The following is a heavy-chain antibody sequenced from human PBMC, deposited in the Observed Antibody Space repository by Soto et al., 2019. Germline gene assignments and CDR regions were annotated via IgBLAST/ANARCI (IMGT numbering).Heavy chain of an antibody. CDR2: IYYSGST. J-gene: IGHJ6*02. CDR1: GGSISSYY. CDR3: ARGDVTMIQDYYYGMDV. V-gene: IGHV4-59*01. Sequence: LSLTCTVSGGSISSYYWSWIRQPPGKGLEWIGYIYYSGSTNYNPSLKSRVTISVDTSKNQFSLKLSSVTAADTAVYYCARGDVTMIQDYYYGMDVWGQGTTVTVSS. D-gene: IGHD3-22*01.